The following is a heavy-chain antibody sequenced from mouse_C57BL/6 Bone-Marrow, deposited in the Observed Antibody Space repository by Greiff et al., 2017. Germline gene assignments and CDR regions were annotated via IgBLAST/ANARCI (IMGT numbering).Heavy chain of an antibody. D-gene: IGHD1-1*01. V-gene: IGHV1-81*01. CDR1: GYTFTSYG. Sequence: QVQLQQSGAELARPGASVTLSCKASGYTFTSYGISWVKQSTGQGLEWIGEIYPRSGNTYYNEKFKGKATLTADKSSSTAYMELRCLTSEDSAVYFCARTGDYGSFYYFDYGGQGTTLTVSS. J-gene: IGHJ2*01. CDR2: IYPRSGNT. CDR3: ARTGDYGSFYYFDY.